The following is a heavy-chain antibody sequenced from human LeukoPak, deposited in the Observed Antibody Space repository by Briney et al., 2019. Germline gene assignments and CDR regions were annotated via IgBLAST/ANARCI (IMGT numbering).Heavy chain of an antibody. CDR2: IRYDGSNK. V-gene: IGHV3-30*02. CDR3: ARDQGDSSGWSKKYYFDY. J-gene: IGHJ4*02. Sequence: GGSLRLSCAASGFTFSSYGMHWVRQAPGKGLEWVAFIRYDGSNKYYADSVKGRFTISRDNSKNTLYLQMNSLRAEDTAVYYCARDQGDSSGWSKKYYFDYWGQGTLVTVSS. CDR1: GFTFSSYG. D-gene: IGHD6-19*01.